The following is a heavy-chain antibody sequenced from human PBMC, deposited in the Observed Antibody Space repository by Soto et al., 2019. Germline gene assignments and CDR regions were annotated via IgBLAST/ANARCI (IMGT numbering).Heavy chain of an antibody. CDR3: AKDNRSGMDV. V-gene: IGHV3-30*18. Sequence: GTLRLAGAASVFTVSSYGMHWVRQAPGKGLEWVAVISYDGSNKYYADSVKGRFTISRDNSKNTLYLQMNSLRAEDTAVYYCAKDNRSGMDVWGQGTTVTVSS. CDR1: VFTVSSYG. CDR2: ISYDGSNK. J-gene: IGHJ6*02.